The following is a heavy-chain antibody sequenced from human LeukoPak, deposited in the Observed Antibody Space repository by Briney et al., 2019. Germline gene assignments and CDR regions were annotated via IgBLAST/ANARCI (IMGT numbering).Heavy chain of an antibody. Sequence: GGSLRLSCSASGFALSRYAMHWVRQAPGKGLEPLSSISDDGGSTWYADSVKGRFTIPRDSSKNTLSLQIGSQRSEYTALYSCVKDPYCVDVWGQGATVTVCS. CDR2: ISDDGGST. CDR1: GFALSRYA. CDR3: VKDPYCVDV. J-gene: IGHJ6*02. V-gene: IGHV3-64D*09.